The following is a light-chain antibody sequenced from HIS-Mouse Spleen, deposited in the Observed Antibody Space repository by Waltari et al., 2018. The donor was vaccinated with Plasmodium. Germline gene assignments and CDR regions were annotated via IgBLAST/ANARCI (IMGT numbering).Light chain of an antibody. J-gene: IGKJ5*01. CDR1: QGISSA. CDR3: QQFNNYPSIT. CDR2: DAS. Sequence: AIQLTQSPSSLSASVGARVTITCRASQGISSALAWYQQKPGKAHKLLIYDASSLESGVPSRFSGSGSGTDFTLTISSLQPEDFATYYCQQFNNYPSITFGQGTRLEIK. V-gene: IGKV1D-13*01.